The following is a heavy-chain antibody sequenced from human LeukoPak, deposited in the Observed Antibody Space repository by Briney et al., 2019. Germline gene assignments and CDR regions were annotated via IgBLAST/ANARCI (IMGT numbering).Heavy chain of an antibody. J-gene: IGHJ4*02. CDR3: AKGPTIFGVVIIRSPYYFDY. V-gene: IGHV3-23*01. CDR1: GFTFSSYA. Sequence: PGGSLRLSCAASGFTFSSYAMSWVRQAPGKGLERVSAISGSGGSTYYADSVKGRFTISRDNSKNTLYLQMNSLRAEDTAVYYCAKGPTIFGVVIIRSPYYFDYWGQGTLVTVSS. D-gene: IGHD3-3*01. CDR2: ISGSGGST.